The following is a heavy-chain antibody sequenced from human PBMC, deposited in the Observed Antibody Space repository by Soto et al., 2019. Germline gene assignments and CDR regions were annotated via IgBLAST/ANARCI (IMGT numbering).Heavy chain of an antibody. CDR1: GGSIYRSGYY. CDR2: IDYNGVT. J-gene: IGHJ4*02. D-gene: IGHD2-15*01. Sequence: SETLSLTCTVSGGSIYRSGYYWGWIRQPPGRGLEWIGNIDYNGVTYSNPSLKSRVTISRNTSKNQFSLKLTSVTAADTALYYCGKVLVGATGHTDSDSWGPGTLVTVSS. V-gene: IGHV4-39*01. CDR3: GKVLVGATGHTDSDS.